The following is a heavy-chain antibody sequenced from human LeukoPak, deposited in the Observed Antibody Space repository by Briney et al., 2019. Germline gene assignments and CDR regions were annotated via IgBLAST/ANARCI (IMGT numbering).Heavy chain of an antibody. V-gene: IGHV1-8*01. D-gene: IGHD2-2*01. Sequence: ASVKVSCKASGYTFTSYDIHWVRQATGQGLEWMGWMNPNSGNTGYAQKFQGRVTMTRNTSISTAYMELSSLRSEDTAVYYCARGDIVVVPADIWGQGTMVTVSS. CDR2: MNPNSGNT. CDR3: ARGDIVVVPADI. J-gene: IGHJ3*02. CDR1: GYTFTSYD.